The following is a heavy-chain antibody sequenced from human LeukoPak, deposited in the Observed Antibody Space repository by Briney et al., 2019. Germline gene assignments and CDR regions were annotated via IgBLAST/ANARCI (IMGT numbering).Heavy chain of an antibody. Sequence: PGGSLRLSCAASGFTFSSYAMSWVRQAPGKGLEWVSAISGSGGSTYYADSVKGRFTISRDNSKNTLYVQMNSLRAEDTVVYYCAKEFSGWHHSDYWGQGTLVTVSS. V-gene: IGHV3-23*01. J-gene: IGHJ4*02. D-gene: IGHD6-19*01. CDR2: ISGSGGST. CDR3: AKEFSGWHHSDY. CDR1: GFTFSSYA.